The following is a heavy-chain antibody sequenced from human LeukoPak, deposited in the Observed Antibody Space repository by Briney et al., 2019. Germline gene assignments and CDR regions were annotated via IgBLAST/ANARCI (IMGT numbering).Heavy chain of an antibody. CDR3: AKVICSSTSCYTLDYGMDV. V-gene: IGHV3-9*01. D-gene: IGHD2-2*02. CDR1: GFTFDDYA. CDR2: ISWKSGSI. J-gene: IGHJ6*02. Sequence: PGRSLRLSCAASGFTFDDYAMHWVRQAPGKGLEWVSGISWKSGSIGYADSVKGRFTISRDNAKNSLYLQMNSLRAEDTALYYCAKVICSSTSCYTLDYGMDVWGQGTTVTVSS.